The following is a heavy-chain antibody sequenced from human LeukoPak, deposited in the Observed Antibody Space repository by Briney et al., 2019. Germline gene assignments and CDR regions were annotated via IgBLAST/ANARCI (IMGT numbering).Heavy chain of an antibody. CDR1: GGTFSSYT. CDR2: IIPILATA. D-gene: IGHD2-2*02. CDR3: ARALPENGYCSSTSCYSGGYFDY. V-gene: IGHV1-69*08. Sequence: SLKLSCKASGGTFSSYTISWAKQAPRQVLELMERIIPILATANYAQKFQGRVTITADKSTSTAYMELSSLRSEDTAVYYCARALPENGYCSSTSCYSGGYFDYWGQGTLVTVSS. J-gene: IGHJ4*02.